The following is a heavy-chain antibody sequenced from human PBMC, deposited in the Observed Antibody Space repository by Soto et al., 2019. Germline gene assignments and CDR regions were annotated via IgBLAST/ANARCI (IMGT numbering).Heavy chain of an antibody. CDR1: GFTFSSYA. CDR3: AKTEYFVQLWLMHYYFDL. D-gene: IGHD5-18*01. Sequence: GGSLRLSCAASGFTFSSYAMSWVRQAPGKGLEWVSCISYSGGSTYYADSVKGRFTISRDNSKNTLYLQMNSLRAEDTALYYCAKTEYFVQLWLMHYYFDLWGQGTLVTVSS. V-gene: IGHV3-23*01. CDR2: ISYSGGST. J-gene: IGHJ4*02.